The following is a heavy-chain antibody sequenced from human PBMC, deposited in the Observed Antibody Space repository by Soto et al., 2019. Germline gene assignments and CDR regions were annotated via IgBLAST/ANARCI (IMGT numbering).Heavy chain of an antibody. V-gene: IGHV1-69*02. CDR1: GGTFSSYT. J-gene: IGHJ5*02. Sequence: QVQLVQSGAEVKKPGSSVKVSCKASGGTFSSYTISWVRQAPGQGLEWMGRIIPILGIANYAQKFQGRVTITADKSTGTADMELSSLRSEDTAVYYCARSGYSYGSWWFDPWGQGTLVTVSS. CDR3: ARSGYSYGSWWFDP. CDR2: IIPILGIA. D-gene: IGHD5-18*01.